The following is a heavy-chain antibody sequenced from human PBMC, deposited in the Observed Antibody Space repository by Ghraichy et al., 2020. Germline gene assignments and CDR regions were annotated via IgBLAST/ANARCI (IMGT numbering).Heavy chain of an antibody. D-gene: IGHD6-19*01. CDR3: ARQGSGWYVNWFDP. J-gene: IGHJ5*02. CDR2: IYHTGST. CDR1: GYSISSGYY. V-gene: IGHV4-38-2*02. Sequence: GSLRLSCTVSGYSISSGYYWSWIRQSPGKGLEWIGCIYHTGSTFYNPSLKSRVAISVDTSRNQFSLKLNSVTAADTAVYYCARQGSGWYVNWFDPWGQGTLVTVSS.